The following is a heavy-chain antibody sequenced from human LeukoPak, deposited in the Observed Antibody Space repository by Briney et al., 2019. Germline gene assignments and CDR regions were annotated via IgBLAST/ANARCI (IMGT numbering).Heavy chain of an antibody. V-gene: IGHV4-59*12. J-gene: IGHJ5*02. CDR3: ATCIAVAGTGWFDP. CDR2: IYYSGST. D-gene: IGHD6-19*01. CDR1: GGSISSYY. Sequence: PSETLSLTCTVSGGSISSYYWSWIRQPPGKGLEWVGYIYYSGSTNYNPSLKSRVTISVDTSKNQFSLKLSSVTAADTAVYYCATCIAVAGTGWFDPWGQGTLVTVSS.